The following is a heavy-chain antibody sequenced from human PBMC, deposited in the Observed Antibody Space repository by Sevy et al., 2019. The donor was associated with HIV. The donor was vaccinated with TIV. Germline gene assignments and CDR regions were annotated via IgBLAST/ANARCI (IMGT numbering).Heavy chain of an antibody. D-gene: IGHD3-3*01. J-gene: IGHJ5*02. Sequence: GGSLRLSCAASGFTFTDYAMSWVRQTPGKGLEWVSYISVSGTTTKYADSVKGRFTISIDNSKNTLYLHMNSLRVEDTAVYYCVRMGATLRFRIDPWGQGTLVTVSS. V-gene: IGHV3-23*01. CDR2: ISVSGTTT. CDR3: VRMGATLRFRIDP. CDR1: GFTFTDYA.